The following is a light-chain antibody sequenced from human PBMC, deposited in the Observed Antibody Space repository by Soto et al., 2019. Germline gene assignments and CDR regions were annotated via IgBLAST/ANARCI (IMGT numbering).Light chain of an antibody. Sequence: DIQMTQAPSILSASVGDRVTITCRASQSISSWLAWYQQKPGKAPNLLIYKASHLENGVPSRFSGRGSGTEFTLTISSLQPGDFETYYCQHYNTYPWTLGQGTKVDIK. J-gene: IGKJ1*01. CDR1: QSISSW. CDR2: KAS. V-gene: IGKV1-5*03. CDR3: QHYNTYPWT.